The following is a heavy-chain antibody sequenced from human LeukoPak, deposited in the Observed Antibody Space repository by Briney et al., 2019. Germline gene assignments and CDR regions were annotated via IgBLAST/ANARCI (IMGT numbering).Heavy chain of an antibody. V-gene: IGHV4-59*01. J-gene: IGHJ6*03. CDR2: IYYSGST. D-gene: IGHD2-2*02. Sequence: SETLSLTCTVSGGSISSYYWSWIRQPPGKGLEWIGYIYYSGSTNYNPSLKSRVTISVDTSKNQFSLKLSSVTAADTAVYYRARVVVVVPAAIKAPSYYYMDVWGKGTTVTVSS. CDR1: GGSISSYY. CDR3: ARVVVVVPAAIKAPSYYYMDV.